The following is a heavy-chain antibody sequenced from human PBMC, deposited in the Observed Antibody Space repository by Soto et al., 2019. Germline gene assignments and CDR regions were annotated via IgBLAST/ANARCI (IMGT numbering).Heavy chain of an antibody. CDR2: INPIGGST. CDR3: ARDGAPASHYGMDV. D-gene: IGHD1-26*01. CDR1: GYTFTSYY. V-gene: IGHV1-46*01. Sequence: ASLQVSCKASGYTFTSYYMYWVRQAPRQGPEWMGIINPIGGSTSYAQKVQGRVTMTGDTSTSTVYMELSSRRSEDAAVYYCARDGAPASHYGMDVWGQGTTVTVSS. J-gene: IGHJ6*02.